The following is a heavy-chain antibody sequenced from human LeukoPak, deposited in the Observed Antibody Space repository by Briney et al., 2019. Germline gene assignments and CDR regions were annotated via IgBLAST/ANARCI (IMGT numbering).Heavy chain of an antibody. J-gene: IGHJ4*02. V-gene: IGHV3-7*01. CDR2: IKQDGSEK. CDR3: AREVDTAMVTGGVFDY. Sequence: GGSLRLSCAASGFTFSSYWMSWVRQAPGKGLEWVASIKQDGSEKYYVDSVKGRFTISRDNAKNSLYLQMNSLRAEDTAVYYCAREVDTAMVTGGVFDYWGQGTLVTVSS. CDR1: GFTFSSYW. D-gene: IGHD5-18*01.